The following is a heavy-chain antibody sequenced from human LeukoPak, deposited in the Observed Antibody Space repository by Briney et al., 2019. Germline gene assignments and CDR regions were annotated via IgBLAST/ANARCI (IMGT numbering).Heavy chain of an antibody. D-gene: IGHD3-9*01. Sequence: ASVKVSCKASGYTFTDYYMHWVRQAPGQGLEWMGWINPYSGATNYAQKFQGRVTMTRDTSISTAYMEVSRLRSDDTAVYYCVPSNDWTYYFDYWGQGTLVTVSS. CDR3: VPSNDWTYYFDY. CDR2: INPYSGAT. V-gene: IGHV1-2*02. J-gene: IGHJ4*02. CDR1: GYTFTDYY.